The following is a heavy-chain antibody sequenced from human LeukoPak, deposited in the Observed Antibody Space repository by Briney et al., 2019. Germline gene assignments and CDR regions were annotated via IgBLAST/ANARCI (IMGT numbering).Heavy chain of an antibody. D-gene: IGHD1-26*01. CDR1: GGSISSYY. V-gene: IGHV4-4*08. CDR3: ARQWEDDWFDP. Sequence: SETLSLTCTVSGGSISSYYWSWIRQPPGKGLEWIGYIYTSGSTNYNPSLKSRVTIYVDTCKNQSPLKLSTATAADTAVYYCARQWEDDWFDPWGQGTLVTVSS. CDR2: IYTSGST. J-gene: IGHJ5*02.